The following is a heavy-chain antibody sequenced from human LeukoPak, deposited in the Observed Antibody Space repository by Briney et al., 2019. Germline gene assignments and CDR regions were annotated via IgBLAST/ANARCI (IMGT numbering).Heavy chain of an antibody. D-gene: IGHD6-13*01. CDR3: ARVGKHPPFSYSSTNYYYYYYMDV. V-gene: IGHV4-39*07. Sequence: SETLSLTCTVSGGPISSSSYYWGWIRQPPGKGLEWIGSIYYSGSTNYNPSLKSRVTISVDTSKNQFSLKLSSVTAADTAVYYCARVGKHPPFSYSSTNYYYYYYMDVWGKGTTVTVSS. CDR2: IYYSGST. J-gene: IGHJ6*03. CDR1: GGPISSSSYY.